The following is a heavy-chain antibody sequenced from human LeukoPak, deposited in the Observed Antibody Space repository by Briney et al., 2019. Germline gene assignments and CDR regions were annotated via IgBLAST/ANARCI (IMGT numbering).Heavy chain of an antibody. CDR1: GFTFSDYY. V-gene: IGHV3-11*01. CDR2: ISSSGSTI. J-gene: IGHJ6*03. Sequence: GGSLRLSCAASGFTFSDYYMIWIRQAPGKGLEWVSYISSSGSTIYYADSVKGRFTISRDNAKNSLYLQMNSLRAEDTAVYYCAKLVATIGVFGYMDVWGKGTTVTVSS. D-gene: IGHD5-12*01. CDR3: AKLVATIGVFGYMDV.